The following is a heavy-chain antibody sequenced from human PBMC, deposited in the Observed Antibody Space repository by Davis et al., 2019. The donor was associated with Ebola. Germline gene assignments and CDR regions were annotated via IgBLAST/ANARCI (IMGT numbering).Heavy chain of an antibody. V-gene: IGHV3-23*01. Sequence: GESLKISCAASGFTFSSYAMSWVRQAPGKGLEWVSAISGSGGSTYYADSVKGRFTISRDNSKNTLYLQMNSLRAEDTAVYYCAKEPGITMIVVVTHAPVYGMDVWGQGTTVTVSS. D-gene: IGHD3-22*01. CDR3: AKEPGITMIVVVTHAPVYGMDV. J-gene: IGHJ6*02. CDR1: GFTFSSYA. CDR2: ISGSGGST.